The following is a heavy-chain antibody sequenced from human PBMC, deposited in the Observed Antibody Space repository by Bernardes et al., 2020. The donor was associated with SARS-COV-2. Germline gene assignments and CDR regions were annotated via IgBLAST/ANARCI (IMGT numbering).Heavy chain of an antibody. J-gene: IGHJ2*01. V-gene: IGHV3-23*01. CDR2: ISGSGGST. Sequence: GGSLRLSCAASGFTFSSYAMSWVRQAPGKGLEWVSAISGSGGSTYYADSVKGRFTISRDNSKNTLYLQMNSLRAEDTAVYYCAKDRGEYSGYDYLDWYFDLWGRSTLVTVSS. CDR3: AKDRGEYSGYDYLDWYFDL. CDR1: GFTFSSYA. D-gene: IGHD5-12*01.